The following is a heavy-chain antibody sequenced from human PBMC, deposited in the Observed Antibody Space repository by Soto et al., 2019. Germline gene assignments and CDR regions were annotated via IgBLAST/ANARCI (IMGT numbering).Heavy chain of an antibody. CDR3: ARDYHDRSTYPFDS. J-gene: IGHJ5*01. Sequence: QVQLQQWGARLWKPSETLSLTCAVYGGSLSGYSWSWIRQPPGKGLEWIAKINHRGTTTYNPSLKSRVTXXVXMXXNQFSLKLSSVTAADTAVHYCARDYHDRSTYPFDSWGQGTLVTVSS. D-gene: IGHD3-22*01. CDR2: INHRGTT. CDR1: GGSLSGYS. V-gene: IGHV4-34*01.